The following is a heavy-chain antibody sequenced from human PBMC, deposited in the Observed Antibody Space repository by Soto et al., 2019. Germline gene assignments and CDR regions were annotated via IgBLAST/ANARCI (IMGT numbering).Heavy chain of an antibody. CDR3: ARGRCSGGSCYFDY. CDR2: INPNSGGT. D-gene: IGHD2-15*01. V-gene: IGHV1-2*04. CDR1: GYTFTGYY. Sequence: ASVKVSCKASGYTFTGYYMHWVRQAPGQGLEWMGWINPNSGGTSYAQKFQGWVTMTRDTSISTAYMELSRLRSDDTVVYYCARGRCSGGSCYFDYWGQGTLVTVSS. J-gene: IGHJ4*02.